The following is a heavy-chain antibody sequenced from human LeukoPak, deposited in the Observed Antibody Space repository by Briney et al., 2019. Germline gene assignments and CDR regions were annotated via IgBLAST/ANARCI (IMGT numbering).Heavy chain of an antibody. CDR3: AKEEYDYDSGGYYYVPSYFDH. CDR1: GFTFDSYA. V-gene: IGHV3-23*01. J-gene: IGHJ4*02. D-gene: IGHD3-22*01. Sequence: GGSLRLSCAASGFTFDSYAMSWVRQPPGKGLEWVSAISGSGGNTYYAVPVKGRFTISRDNSKNTLYLQMDSLRAEDTAVYYCAKEEYDYDSGGYYYVPSYFDHGGQGTLVPVSS. CDR2: ISGSGGNT.